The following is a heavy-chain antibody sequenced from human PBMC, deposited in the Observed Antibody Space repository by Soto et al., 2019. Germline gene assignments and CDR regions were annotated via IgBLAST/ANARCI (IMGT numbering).Heavy chain of an antibody. J-gene: IGHJ6*02. V-gene: IGHV1-18*01. CDR1: GYTFTSYG. CDR3: AREGYCSGGSCYRLYYYYGMDV. D-gene: IGHD2-15*01. CDR2: ISAYNGNT. Sequence: ASVKVSCKASGYTFTSYGISWVRQAPGQGLEWMGWISAYNGNTNYAQKLQGRVTMTTDTSTSTAYMELRSLRSDDTAVYYCAREGYCSGGSCYRLYYYYGMDVWGQETTVTVSS.